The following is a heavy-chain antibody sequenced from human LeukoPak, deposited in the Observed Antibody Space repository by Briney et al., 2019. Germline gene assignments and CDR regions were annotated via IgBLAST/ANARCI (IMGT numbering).Heavy chain of an antibody. Sequence: SVKVSCKASGGTFSSYAISWVRQAPGQGLEWMGGIIPIFGTANYAQKFQGRVTITADESTSTAYMELSSLRSEDTAVYYCARAWPPSQLALSYYYYGMGVWGQGTTVTVSS. CDR3: ARAWPPSQLALSYYYYGMGV. J-gene: IGHJ6*02. CDR1: GGTFSSYA. V-gene: IGHV1-69*01. D-gene: IGHD6-6*01. CDR2: IIPIFGTA.